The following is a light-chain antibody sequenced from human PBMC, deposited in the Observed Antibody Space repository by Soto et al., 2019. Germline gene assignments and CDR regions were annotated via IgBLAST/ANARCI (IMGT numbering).Light chain of an antibody. J-gene: IGKJ1*01. Sequence: EIVLTQSPGTLSLSPGERATLSCRASQSVSSSYLAWYQQKPGQAPRLLIYGASSRATGIPDRFSGSGSGIDFTLSISRLEPEDVAVYYWQQYGSSSWTFGQGTKVEIK. CDR3: QQYGSSSWT. CDR2: GAS. CDR1: QSVSSSY. V-gene: IGKV3-20*01.